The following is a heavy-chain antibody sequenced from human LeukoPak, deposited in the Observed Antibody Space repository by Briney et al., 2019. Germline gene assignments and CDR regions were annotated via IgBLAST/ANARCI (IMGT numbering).Heavy chain of an antibody. CDR2: IKQDGSEK. Sequence: GGSLRLSCAASGFTFSSYYMAWVRQAPGKAREWVANIKQDGSEKYYLCSVKGRFTISRDNAENSLFLQLNSLRVEDTAVYFCAGGLGFLIESWGQGTLVTVSS. V-gene: IGHV3-7*04. CDR3: AGGLGFLIES. D-gene: IGHD4-17*01. CDR1: GFTFSSYY. J-gene: IGHJ4*02.